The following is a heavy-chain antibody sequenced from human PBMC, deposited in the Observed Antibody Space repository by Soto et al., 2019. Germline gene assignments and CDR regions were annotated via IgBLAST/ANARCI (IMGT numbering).Heavy chain of an antibody. V-gene: IGHV4-34*01. J-gene: IGHJ5*02. CDR1: GGSFSGYY. CDR3: AREASYSQSPGWFDP. Sequence: QVQLQQWGAGLLKPSETLSLTCAVYGGSFSGYYWSWIRQPPGKGLEWIGEINHSGSTNYNPSLKSRVTISVDTSKNQFSLKLSSVTAADTAVYYCAREASYSQSPGWFDPWGQGTLVTVSS. D-gene: IGHD6-13*01. CDR2: INHSGST.